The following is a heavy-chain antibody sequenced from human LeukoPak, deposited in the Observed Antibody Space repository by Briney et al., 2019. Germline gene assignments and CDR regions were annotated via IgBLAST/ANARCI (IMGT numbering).Heavy chain of an antibody. CDR1: GYTLTELS. CDR3: ATEGFWSGYPTDYMDV. Sequence: ASVKVSCKVSGYTLTELSMHWVRQAPGKGLEWMGGFDPEDGETIYAQKFQGRVTMTEDTSTDTAYMELSSLRSEDTAVYYCATEGFWSGYPTDYMDVWGKGTTVTVSS. D-gene: IGHD3-3*01. J-gene: IGHJ6*03. V-gene: IGHV1-24*01. CDR2: FDPEDGET.